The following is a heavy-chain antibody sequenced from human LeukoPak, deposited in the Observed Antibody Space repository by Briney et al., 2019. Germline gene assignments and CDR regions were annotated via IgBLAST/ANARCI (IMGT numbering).Heavy chain of an antibody. J-gene: IGHJ4*02. CDR2: INPSGGST. V-gene: IGHV1-46*01. CDR1: GYTFTSYY. D-gene: IGHD1-26*01. CDR3: ASRRGSNRPFDY. Sequence: ASVKVSCKASGYTFTSYYMHWVRQAPGQGLEWMGIINPSGGSTSYAQKFQGRVTMTRDTSTSTVYMELSSLRSEDTAVYYCASRRGSNRPFDYWGQGTLVTVSS.